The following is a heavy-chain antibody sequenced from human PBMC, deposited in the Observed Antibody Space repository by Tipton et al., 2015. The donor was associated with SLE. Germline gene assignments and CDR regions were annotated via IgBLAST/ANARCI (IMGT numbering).Heavy chain of an antibody. Sequence: QLVQSGAEVKKPGASVKVSCKASGYTFTSSGISWVRQAPGQGLEWMGWISAYNGNTNYAQNLQGRVTMTTDTSTSTAYMELRSLRSDDTAVYYCARVPTYYYDSSVPRGAFDIWGQGTMVTVSS. V-gene: IGHV1-18*01. J-gene: IGHJ3*02. D-gene: IGHD3-22*01. CDR3: ARVPTYYYDSSVPRGAFDI. CDR1: GYTFTSSG. CDR2: ISAYNGNT.